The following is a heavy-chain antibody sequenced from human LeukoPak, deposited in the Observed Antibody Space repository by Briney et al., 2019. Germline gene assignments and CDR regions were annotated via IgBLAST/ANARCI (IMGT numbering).Heavy chain of an antibody. CDR3: ARKLPRTVVKERALDY. CDR2: ISSSSSYI. J-gene: IGHJ4*02. Sequence: GGSLRLSCAASGFTFSSYSMNWVRQAPGKGLEWVSSISSSSSYIYYADSVKGRFTISRDNAKNSLYLQMNSLRAEDTAVYYCARKLPRTVVKERALDYWGQGTLVTVSS. V-gene: IGHV3-21*01. CDR1: GFTFSSYS. D-gene: IGHD4-23*01.